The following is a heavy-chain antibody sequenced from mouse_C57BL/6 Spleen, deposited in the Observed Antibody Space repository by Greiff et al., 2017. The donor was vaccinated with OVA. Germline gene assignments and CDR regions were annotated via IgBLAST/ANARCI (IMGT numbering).Heavy chain of an antibody. D-gene: IGHD2-2*01. CDR1: GFNIKDYY. CDR2: IDPEDGET. V-gene: IGHV14-2*01. Sequence: DVHLVESGAELVKPGASVKLSCTASGFNIKDYYMHWVKQRTEQGLEWIGRIDPEDGETKYAPKFQGKATITADTSSNTAYLQLSSLTSEDTAVYYCARPWVTREGFYFDYWGQGTTLTVSS. CDR3: ARPWVTREGFYFDY. J-gene: IGHJ2*01.